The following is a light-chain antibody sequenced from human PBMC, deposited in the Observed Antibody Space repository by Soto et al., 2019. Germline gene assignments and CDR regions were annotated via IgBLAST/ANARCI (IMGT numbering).Light chain of an antibody. V-gene: IGLV2-14*01. CDR1: SSDVGAYNY. Sequence: QSALTQPASVSGSPGQSITISCTGTSSDVGAYNYVSWYQQHPDKVPKLMIYEVSNRPSGVSDRFSGSKSGNTASLTISGLQAEDEADYYCSSYTSSYTYVFGTGTKLTVL. CDR3: SSYTSSYTYV. J-gene: IGLJ1*01. CDR2: EVS.